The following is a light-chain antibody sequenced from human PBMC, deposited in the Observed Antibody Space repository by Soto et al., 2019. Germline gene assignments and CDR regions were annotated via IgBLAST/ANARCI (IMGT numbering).Light chain of an antibody. Sequence: EIVMTQSPATLPVSPGERATLSCRARQSVSSNLAWYQQKPGQATRLLIYGASTRATGIPGRFSGSGSGTEFTLTISSLQSEDFAVYYCQQYNNWPPFTVGPGTKVDLK. V-gene: IGKV3-15*01. CDR1: QSVSSN. CDR3: QQYNNWPPFT. CDR2: GAS. J-gene: IGKJ3*01.